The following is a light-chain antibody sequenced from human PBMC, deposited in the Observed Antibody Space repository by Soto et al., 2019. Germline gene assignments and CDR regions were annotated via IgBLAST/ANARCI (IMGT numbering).Light chain of an antibody. J-gene: IGKJ4*01. V-gene: IGKV1-5*01. CDR1: QSIGGW. Sequence: DIQMTHSPSTLSASVGDGVTITCRASQSIGGWLAGYQQKPGKAPKVLIYDESSLASGVPSRFSGAGSGTGTEFTLTISSLQPDDFGSYYCQQYLFYPLTFGGGTKVEAK. CDR3: QQYLFYPLT. CDR2: DES.